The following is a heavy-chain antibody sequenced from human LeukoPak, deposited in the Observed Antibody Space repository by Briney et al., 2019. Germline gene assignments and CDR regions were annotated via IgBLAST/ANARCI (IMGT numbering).Heavy chain of an antibody. Sequence: GGSLRLSCAASGLTFSASNMNWVRPAPGKGLEWISYISSYSGATYYADSVKGRFTISRDDAKNSLYLQMNSLRDEDTAVYYCARVRSGSYFDYWGQGTLVTVSS. J-gene: IGHJ4*02. CDR2: ISSYSGAT. V-gene: IGHV3-48*02. CDR1: GLTFSASN. CDR3: ARVRSGSYFDY. D-gene: IGHD3-10*01.